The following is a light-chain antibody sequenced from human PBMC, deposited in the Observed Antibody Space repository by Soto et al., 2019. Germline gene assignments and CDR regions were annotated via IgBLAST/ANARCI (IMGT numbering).Light chain of an antibody. CDR2: AVS. CDR3: SSYTSSSTLVV. J-gene: IGLJ2*01. Sequence: QSALTQPASVSGSPGQSITISCTGTSSDVGGYNYVSWYQQHPGKAPKLMIYAVSNRPSGVSNRFSGSKSGNTASLTISGLQSEDEADYYCSSYTSSSTLVVFGGGTKPPS. V-gene: IGLV2-14*01. CDR1: SSDVGGYNY.